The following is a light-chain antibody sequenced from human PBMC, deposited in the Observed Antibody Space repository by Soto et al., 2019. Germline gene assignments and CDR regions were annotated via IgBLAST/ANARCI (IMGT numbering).Light chain of an antibody. CDR1: QSVSSY. CDR3: QQRSNWPPWT. V-gene: IGKV3-11*01. J-gene: IGKJ1*01. Sequence: EIVLTQSPATLSLSPGERATLSCRASQSVSSYLAWYQQKPGQAPRLLIYDASNRATGIPARFSGSGSGTDFTLTISSLEPEDVAVYYCQQRSNWPPWTFGQGTNVEIK. CDR2: DAS.